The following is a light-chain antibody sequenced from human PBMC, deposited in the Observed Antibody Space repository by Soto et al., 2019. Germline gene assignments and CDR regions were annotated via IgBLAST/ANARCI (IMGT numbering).Light chain of an antibody. CDR3: QQYGSSPLVT. V-gene: IGKV3-20*01. CDR2: GAS. CDR1: HSVSSSY. Sequence: EIVLTQSPGTLSLSPGERATLSCRASHSVSSSYLAWYQQKPGQAPRLLIYGASSRATGIPDRFSGSGSGTDYTLTVTRLEPEDFGVYYCQQYGSSPLVTFGQGTRLEIK. J-gene: IGKJ5*01.